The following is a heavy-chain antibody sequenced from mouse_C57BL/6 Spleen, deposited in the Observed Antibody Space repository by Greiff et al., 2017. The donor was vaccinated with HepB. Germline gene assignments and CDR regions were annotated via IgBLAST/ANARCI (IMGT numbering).Heavy chain of an antibody. J-gene: IGHJ1*03. CDR1: GFTFSNYW. Sequence: EVMLVESGGGLVQPGGSMKLSCVASGFTFSNYWMNWVRQSPEKGLEWVAQIRLKSDNYATHYAESVKGRFTISRDDSKSSVYLQMNNLRAEDTGIYYCTGIDYTWYFDVWGTGTTVTVSS. D-gene: IGHD2-12*01. V-gene: IGHV6-3*01. CDR2: IRLKSDNYAT. CDR3: TGIDYTWYFDV.